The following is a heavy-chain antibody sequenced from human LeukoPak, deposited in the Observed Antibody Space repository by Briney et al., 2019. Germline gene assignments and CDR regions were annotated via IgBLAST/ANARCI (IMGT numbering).Heavy chain of an antibody. D-gene: IGHD1-1*01. Sequence: SETLSLTCSVSGGSISSSSFYWGWIRPPPGKGLEWIGSISYTGSTYYNPSLKSRVTISVDTSKNQFSLRLNSVTAADTAMYYCARDREDWNDFDGASLGPWGQGTLVTVSS. J-gene: IGHJ5*02. CDR3: ARDREDWNDFDGASLGP. V-gene: IGHV4-39*02. CDR2: ISYTGST. CDR1: GGSISSSSFY.